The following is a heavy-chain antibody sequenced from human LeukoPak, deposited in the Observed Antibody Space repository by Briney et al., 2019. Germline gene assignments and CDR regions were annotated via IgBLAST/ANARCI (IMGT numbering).Heavy chain of an antibody. V-gene: IGHV3-23*01. J-gene: IGHJ4*02. CDR2: ISGSGGST. CDR1: GFTFSSFG. CDR3: ARVMVRGVDYFDY. Sequence: GGSLRLSCGASGFTFSSFGMSWVRQAPGKGLEWVSAISGSGGSTYYADSVKGRFTISRDNAKNTLYLQMNSLRAEDTAVYYCARVMVRGVDYFDYWAREPWSPSPQ. D-gene: IGHD3-10*01.